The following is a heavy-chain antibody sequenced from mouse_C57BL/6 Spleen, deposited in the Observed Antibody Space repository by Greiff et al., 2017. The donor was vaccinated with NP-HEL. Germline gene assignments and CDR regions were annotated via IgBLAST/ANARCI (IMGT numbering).Heavy chain of an antibody. D-gene: IGHD3-3*01. CDR1: GYSITSGYY. J-gene: IGHJ4*01. V-gene: IGHV3-6*01. CDR2: ISYDGSN. Sequence: VQLQQSGPGLVKPSQSLSLTCSVTGYSITSGYYWNWIRQFPGNKLEWMGYISYDGSNNYNPSLKNRISITRDTSKNQFFLKLNSVTTEDTATYYCARGEGGREDFYYAMDYWGQGTSVTVSS. CDR3: ARGEGGREDFYYAMDY.